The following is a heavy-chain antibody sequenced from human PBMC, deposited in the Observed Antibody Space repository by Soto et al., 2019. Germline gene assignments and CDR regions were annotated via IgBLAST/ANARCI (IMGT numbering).Heavy chain of an antibody. D-gene: IGHD6-19*01. CDR1: GGSFSGYY. V-gene: IGHV4-34*01. CDR3: ARGPLPAGYSSGWSLDY. J-gene: IGHJ4*02. CDR2: INHSGST. Sequence: SETLSLTCAVYGGSFSGYYWSWIRQPPGKGLELIGEINHSGSTNYNPSLKGRVTISVDTSKNQFSLKLSSVTAADTAVYYCARGPLPAGYSSGWSLDYWGQGTLVTVSS.